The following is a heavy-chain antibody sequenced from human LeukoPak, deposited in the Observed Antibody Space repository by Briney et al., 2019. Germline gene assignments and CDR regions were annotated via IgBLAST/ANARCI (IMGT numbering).Heavy chain of an antibody. J-gene: IGHJ5*02. CDR1: GFTFSTYC. V-gene: IGHV3-30*18. Sequence: GGSLRLSCAASGFTFSTYCLHWGRQAPGKGVEWVAGISYDGSNRYSLDSVKGRFTISRDNSKNTLYLQMNSLRPEDTAVYFCAKAPYGGTSGWFDPWGQGTLVTVSS. CDR3: AKAPYGGTSGWFDP. CDR2: ISYDGSNR. D-gene: IGHD4-23*01.